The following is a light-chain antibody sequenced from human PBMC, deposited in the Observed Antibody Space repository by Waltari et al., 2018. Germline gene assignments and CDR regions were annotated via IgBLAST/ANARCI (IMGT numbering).Light chain of an antibody. J-gene: IGKJ1*01. CDR1: QSVSSS. CDR2: DAS. CDR3: LQRSSWPWT. V-gene: IGKV3-11*01. Sequence: ELVLTQSPATLSLSPGARATLSCRSSQSVSSSLAWYQQKVGQAPRLLIYDASNRATGIPARFSGSGSGTDFTFTISSLEPEDFAVYYCLQRSSWPWTFGQGTKVEIK.